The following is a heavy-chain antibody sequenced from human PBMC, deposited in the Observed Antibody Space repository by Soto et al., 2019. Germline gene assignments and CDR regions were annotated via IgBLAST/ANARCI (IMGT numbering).Heavy chain of an antibody. Sequence: QVQLVQSGAEVKKPVASVKISCETSGYIFKNYYIHWVRQAPGQGLEWMAIFNPFSGATNYEQRLQGRVTATMDMSTSTVYMELNNLRSEDTAMYYCARDLTSGDYWGQGTLISVSS. CDR2: FNPFSGAT. D-gene: IGHD3-3*01. CDR3: ARDLTSGDY. J-gene: IGHJ4*01. CDR1: GYIFKNYY. V-gene: IGHV1-46*02.